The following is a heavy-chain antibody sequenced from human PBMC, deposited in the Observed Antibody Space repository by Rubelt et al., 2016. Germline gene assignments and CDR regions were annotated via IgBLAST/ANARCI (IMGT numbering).Heavy chain of an antibody. CDR1: GYTFTSYG. V-gene: IGHV1-18*01. Sequence: QVQLVQSGAEVKKPGASVKVSCKASGYTFTSYGISWVRQAPGQGLEWMGWISSYNGNTNYAQKLQAMVTITTDTSTSTAYMELRSLRSDDTAVYDCGRRDGYNLDDAFDIWGQGTMVTVSS. CDR3: GRRDGYNLDDAFDI. CDR2: ISSYNGNT. D-gene: IGHD5-24*01. J-gene: IGHJ3*02.